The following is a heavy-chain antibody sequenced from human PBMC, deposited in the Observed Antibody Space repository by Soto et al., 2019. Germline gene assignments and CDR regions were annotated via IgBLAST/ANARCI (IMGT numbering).Heavy chain of an antibody. Sequence: PGGSLRLSCAASGFTFSSYGMHWVRQAPGKGLEWVAVIWYDGGNKYYADSVKGRFTISRDNPKNTLYLQMNSLRAEDTAVYYCARTYYYDSSGYYFAAFDIWGQGTMVTVSS. CDR2: IWYDGGNK. CDR3: ARTYYYDSSGYYFAAFDI. J-gene: IGHJ3*02. D-gene: IGHD3-22*01. CDR1: GFTFSSYG. V-gene: IGHV3-33*01.